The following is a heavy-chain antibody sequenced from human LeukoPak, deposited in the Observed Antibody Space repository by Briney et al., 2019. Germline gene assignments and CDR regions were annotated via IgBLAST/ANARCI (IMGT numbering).Heavy chain of an antibody. Sequence: PGGSLRLSCAASGFTFSSYAMSWVRQAPGKGLEWVSAISGSGGSTYYADSVKGRLTISRDNSKNTLYLQMNSLRAEDTAVYYCAKVARVLLWFGEGPYYFDYWGQGTLVTVSS. CDR2: ISGSGGST. CDR1: GFTFSSYA. D-gene: IGHD3-10*01. V-gene: IGHV3-23*01. J-gene: IGHJ4*02. CDR3: AKVARVLLWFGEGPYYFDY.